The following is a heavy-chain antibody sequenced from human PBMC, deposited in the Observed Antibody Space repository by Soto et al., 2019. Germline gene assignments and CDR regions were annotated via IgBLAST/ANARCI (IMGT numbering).Heavy chain of an antibody. Sequence: GGSLRLSCAASGFTFDDYGMSWVRQAPGKGLEWVSGINRNGGSTGYADSVKGRFSISRDNAKNSLYLQMNNLGAEDTALYHCARETYCLTTSCTQYYFDFWGQGSVVTVSS. CDR1: GFTFDDYG. CDR2: INRNGGST. J-gene: IGHJ4*02. V-gene: IGHV3-20*01. CDR3: ARETYCLTTSCTQYYFDF. D-gene: IGHD2-2*01.